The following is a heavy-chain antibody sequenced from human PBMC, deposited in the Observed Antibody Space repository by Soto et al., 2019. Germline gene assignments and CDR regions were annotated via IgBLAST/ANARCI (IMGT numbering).Heavy chain of an antibody. D-gene: IGHD2-15*01. CDR1: GGTFSSYV. CDR2: IIPIFRTS. V-gene: IGHV1-69*01. CDR3: ARGSRDCSGGRCFPLPTAEYFRH. Sequence: QVQLVQSGPEVKKPGSSVKVSCKASGGTFSSYVFSWVRQAPGQGLEWMGGIIPIFRTSNYAQKFQGRVTIIEDESTSTAYMELRSLRSEDTAVYYCARGSRDCSGGRCFPLPTAEYFRHWGQGTLVTVSS. J-gene: IGHJ1*01.